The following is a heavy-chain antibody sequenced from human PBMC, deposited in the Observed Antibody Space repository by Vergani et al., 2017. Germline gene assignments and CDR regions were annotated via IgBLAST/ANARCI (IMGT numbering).Heavy chain of an antibody. CDR2: ISSGSGTI. CDR3: ARPRSYGDFDS. D-gene: IGHD4-17*01. V-gene: IGHV3-48*01. J-gene: IGHJ4*02. Sequence: EVQLLETGGGLVQPGGSLRLSCAASGFTVSSNYMSWVRQSPGKGLEWISSISSGSGTIRYADSVMGRFTLSRDNAKNSLYLQMNNLRAADTAVYYCARPRSYGDFDSWGQGTLVTVSS. CDR1: GFTVSSNY.